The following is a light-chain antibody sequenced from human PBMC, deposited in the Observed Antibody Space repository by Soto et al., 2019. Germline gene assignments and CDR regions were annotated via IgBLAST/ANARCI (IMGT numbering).Light chain of an antibody. CDR1: QSISSY. J-gene: IGKJ4*01. CDR3: QQSFSTPLT. Sequence: DIQMTQSQSSLSASVGDRVTITCRASQSISSYLNWYQQKPGKAPKLLIFAASSLQSGVPSRFSGSGSGTDFAFTISNLQPEDFATYFCQQSFSTPLTFGGGTKVDIK. CDR2: AAS. V-gene: IGKV1-39*01.